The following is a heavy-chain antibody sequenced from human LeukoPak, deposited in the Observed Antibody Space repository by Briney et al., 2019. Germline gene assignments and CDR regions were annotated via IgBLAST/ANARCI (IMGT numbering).Heavy chain of an antibody. D-gene: IGHD1-26*01. CDR3: ATTESYYRDSLLEY. CDR1: GGSFSGYY. V-gene: IGHV4-34*01. J-gene: IGHJ4*02. Sequence: PSETLSLTCAVYGGSFSGYYWSWIRQPPGKGLEWIGEINHSGSTNYNPSLKSRVTISVDTSKNQFSLKLSSVTAADTAVYYCATTESYYRDSLLEYWGQGTLVTVSS. CDR2: INHSGST.